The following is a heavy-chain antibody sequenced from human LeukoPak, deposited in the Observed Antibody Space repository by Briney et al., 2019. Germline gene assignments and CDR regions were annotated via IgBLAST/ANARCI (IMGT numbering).Heavy chain of an antibody. CDR1: GFTVSSNY. V-gene: IGHV3-66*01. J-gene: IGHJ4*02. CDR3: ARDRGGSYPYYFDY. D-gene: IGHD1-26*01. CDR2: IYSGGST. Sequence: EGSLRLSCAASGFTVSSNYMSWVRQAPGKGLEWVSVIYSGGSTYYADSVKGRFTISRDNSKNTLYLQMNSLRAEDTAVYYCARDRGGSYPYYFDYWGQGTLVTVSS.